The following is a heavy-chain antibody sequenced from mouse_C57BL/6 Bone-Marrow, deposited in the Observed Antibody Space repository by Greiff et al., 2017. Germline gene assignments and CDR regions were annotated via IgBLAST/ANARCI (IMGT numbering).Heavy chain of an antibody. Sequence: EVMLVESGGDLVKPGGSLKLSCAASGFTFSSYGMSWVRQTPDQRLEWVATISSGGSYTYYPDSVKGRFTISRDNAKNTLYLQMSSLKSEDTAMDFCASLQLGPGSAYWGQGTLVTVSA. CDR1: GFTFSSYG. V-gene: IGHV5-6*02. CDR3: ASLQLGPGSAY. CDR2: ISSGGSYT. J-gene: IGHJ3*01. D-gene: IGHD4-1*02.